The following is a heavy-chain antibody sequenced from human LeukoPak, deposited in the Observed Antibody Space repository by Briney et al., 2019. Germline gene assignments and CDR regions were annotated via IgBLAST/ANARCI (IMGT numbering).Heavy chain of an antibody. Sequence: ASVKVSCKASGYTFSDYGITWVRQAPGQGLEWMGWISAHNGNTNYAQKLQGRVTMTTDTSTSTAYMELRSLRSDDTAVYYCASSSGYYPGRCDYWGQGTLVTVSS. J-gene: IGHJ4*02. D-gene: IGHD3-22*01. V-gene: IGHV1-18*01. CDR3: ASSSGYYPGRCDY. CDR1: GYTFSDYG. CDR2: ISAHNGNT.